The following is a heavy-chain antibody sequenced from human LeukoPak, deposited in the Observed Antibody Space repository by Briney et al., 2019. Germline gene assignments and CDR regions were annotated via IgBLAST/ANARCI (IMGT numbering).Heavy chain of an antibody. Sequence: GRSLRLSCAASGFTFDNYTMHWVRQAPGKGLEWLSIISWNSGYVGYADSVKGRFTISRDNAKKSLDLQMNSLRAEDTAFYYCAKVRGTYSSGYFFDYWGQGTLVTVSS. V-gene: IGHV3-9*01. J-gene: IGHJ4*02. CDR3: AKVRGTYSSGYFFDY. CDR1: GFTFDNYT. CDR2: ISWNSGYV. D-gene: IGHD6-19*01.